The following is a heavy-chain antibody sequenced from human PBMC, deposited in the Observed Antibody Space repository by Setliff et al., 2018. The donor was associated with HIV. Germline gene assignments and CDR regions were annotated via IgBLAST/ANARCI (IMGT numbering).Heavy chain of an antibody. D-gene: IGHD6-13*01. V-gene: IGHV4-59*11. CDR3: ARAPRYSSSWYGDYYYYMDV. J-gene: IGHJ6*03. CDR2: IYYSGST. CDR1: GGSISSHY. Sequence: KPSETLSLTCTVSGGSISSHYWTWIRQPPGKGLEWIGYIYYSGSTNYNPSLKSRLTISVDTSKNQFSLKLSSVTAADTAVYYCARAPRYSSSWYGDYYYYMDVWGKGTTVTVSS.